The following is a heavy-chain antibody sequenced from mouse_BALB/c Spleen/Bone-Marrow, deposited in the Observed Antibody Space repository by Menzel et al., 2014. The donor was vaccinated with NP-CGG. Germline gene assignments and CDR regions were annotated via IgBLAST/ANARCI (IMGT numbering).Heavy chain of an antibody. D-gene: IGHD3-1*01. CDR3: AMHSSGYFDY. CDR1: GFTFSYYA. J-gene: IGHJ2*01. Sequence: EVQLVESGGGLVKPGGSLKLSCAASGFTFSYYAMSWVRQSPEKSLEWVAEISSGGSYTYYPDTVTGRFTISRDNAKNTLYLEMSSLRSEDTSMYYCAMHSSGYFDYWGLGTTLTVSS. V-gene: IGHV5-9-4*01. CDR2: ISSGGSYT.